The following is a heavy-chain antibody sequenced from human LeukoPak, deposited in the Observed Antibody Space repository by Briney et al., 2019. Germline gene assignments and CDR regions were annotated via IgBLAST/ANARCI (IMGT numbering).Heavy chain of an antibody. CDR2: MNPNSGNT. V-gene: IGHV1-8*01. Sequence: GASVKFSCKASGYTFTSYDINWVRQATGQGLEWMGWMNPNSGNTGYAQKFQGRVTMTRNTSISTAYMELSSLRSEDTAVYYCARTNIVATIYHYWGQGTLVTVSS. J-gene: IGHJ4*02. CDR3: ARTNIVATIYHY. CDR1: GYTFTSYD. D-gene: IGHD5-12*01.